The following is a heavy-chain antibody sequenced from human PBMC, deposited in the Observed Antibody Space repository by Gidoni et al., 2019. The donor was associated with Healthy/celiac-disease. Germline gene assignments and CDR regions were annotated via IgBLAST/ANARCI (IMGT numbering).Heavy chain of an antibody. Sequence: QVQLVESGGGVVQPGRSLLLSFAASAFTFTHDAMHWVRQAPDKGLGWVAVISYDGSNKYYADSVKGRFTISRDNSKNTLYLQMNSLRAEDTAVYYCARWTRDLNSSGWYFDYWGQGTLVTVSP. CDR1: AFTFTHDA. D-gene: IGHD6-19*01. J-gene: IGHJ4*02. CDR2: ISYDGSNK. V-gene: IGHV3-30-3*01. CDR3: ARWTRDLNSSGWYFDY.